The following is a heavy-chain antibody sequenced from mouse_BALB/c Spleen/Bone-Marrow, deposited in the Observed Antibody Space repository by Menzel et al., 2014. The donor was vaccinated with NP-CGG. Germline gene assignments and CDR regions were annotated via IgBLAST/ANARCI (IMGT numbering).Heavy chain of an antibody. V-gene: IGHV7-3*02. CDR2: IRNKANGYTT. J-gene: IGHJ1*01. D-gene: IGHD1-1*01. CDR1: GFTFTDYY. Sequence: DVKLVESGGGLVQPGGSLRLSCATSGFTFTDYYMSWVRQPPGKALEWLGFIRNKANGYTTEYSASVKGRFTISRNNPQSILYLQMNILRTEDSATYYCARDRNYDINWYFDVWGAGTTVTVSS. CDR3: ARDRNYDINWYFDV.